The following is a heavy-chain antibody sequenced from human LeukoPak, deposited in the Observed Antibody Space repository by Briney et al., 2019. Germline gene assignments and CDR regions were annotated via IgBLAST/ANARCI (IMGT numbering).Heavy chain of an antibody. V-gene: IGHV7-4-1*02. J-gene: IGHJ4*02. CDR1: GYTFTDYA. CDR2: INTNTGNP. D-gene: IGHD4-17*01. CDR3: ARRGRVSGTTTVPTSSGFDY. Sequence: ASVKVSCKTSGYTFTDYAMNWVRQAPGQGLEWMGWINTNTGNPTYAQGFTGRFVFSLDTSVSTAYLQISSLKAEDTAVYYCARRGRVSGTTTVPTSSGFDYWGQGTLVTVSS.